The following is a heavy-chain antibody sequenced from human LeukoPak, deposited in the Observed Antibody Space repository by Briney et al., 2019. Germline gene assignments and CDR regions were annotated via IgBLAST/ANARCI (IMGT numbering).Heavy chain of an antibody. J-gene: IGHJ4*02. CDR2: ISSSSSTI. V-gene: IGHV3-48*01. D-gene: IGHD4-11*01. Sequence: PGGSLRLSCAASGFTFSSYAMNWVRKAPGKGLEWVSYISSSSSTIYYADSVKGRFTISRDNAKNSLYLQMNSLRAEDTAVYYCARDLEGYSGAFDYWGQGTLVTVSS. CDR1: GFTFSSYA. CDR3: ARDLEGYSGAFDY.